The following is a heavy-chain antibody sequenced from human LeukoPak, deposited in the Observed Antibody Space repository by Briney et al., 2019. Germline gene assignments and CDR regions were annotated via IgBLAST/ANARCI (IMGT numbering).Heavy chain of an antibody. D-gene: IGHD3-10*01. CDR2: IRYDGSNK. J-gene: IGHJ4*02. V-gene: IGHV3-30*02. Sequence: GGSLRLSCAASGFTFSSYGMHWVRQAPGKGLEWVAFIRYDGSNKYYADSVKGRFTISRDNSKNTLYLQMNSLRAEDTAMYYCAKDDLWFGDHMRYFDYWGQGTLVTVSS. CDR1: GFTFSSYG. CDR3: AKDDLWFGDHMRYFDY.